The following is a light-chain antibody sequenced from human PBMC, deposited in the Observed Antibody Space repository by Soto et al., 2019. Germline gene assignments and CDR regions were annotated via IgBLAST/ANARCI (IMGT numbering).Light chain of an antibody. Sequence: NFMLTQPHSVSESPGKTVIISCTRSSGSIASNYVQWYQQRPGSSPTTVIYEDNQRPSGVPDRFSGSIDSSSNSASLTISGLETEDEDDYYCQSYGATNQVFGGGTKLTVL. CDR1: SGSIASNY. CDR3: QSYGATNQV. CDR2: EDN. V-gene: IGLV6-57*01. J-gene: IGLJ3*02.